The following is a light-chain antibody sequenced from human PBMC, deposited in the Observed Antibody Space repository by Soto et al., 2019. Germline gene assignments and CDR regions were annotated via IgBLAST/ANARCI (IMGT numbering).Light chain of an antibody. V-gene: IGKV3-20*01. J-gene: IGKJ1*01. CDR3: QQYGSSPTT. CDR2: GAS. Sequence: VLTHSPGTLSLSPGDRTTLSCRATQCISRYLAWYQQKPGQGRRLLINGASSRATLHPVRFVGSGSGTDFTLTINRLEPEYFALYYCQQYGSSPTTFGQGTKVDIK. CDR1: QCISRY.